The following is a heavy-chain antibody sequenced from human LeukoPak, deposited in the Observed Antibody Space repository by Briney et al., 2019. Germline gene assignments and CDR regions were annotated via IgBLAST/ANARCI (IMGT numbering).Heavy chain of an antibody. D-gene: IGHD3-22*01. V-gene: IGHV3-20*04. CDR3: AREGSDYYDSSGHGGFDY. CDR1: GFTFDDYG. CDR2: INWNGGST. J-gene: IGHJ4*02. Sequence: PGGSLRLSCAASGFTFDDYGMSWVRQAPGKGLEWVSGINWNGGSTGYADSVKGRFTISRDNAKNSLYLQMNSLRAEDTALYYCAREGSDYYDSSGHGGFDYWGQGTLVTVSS.